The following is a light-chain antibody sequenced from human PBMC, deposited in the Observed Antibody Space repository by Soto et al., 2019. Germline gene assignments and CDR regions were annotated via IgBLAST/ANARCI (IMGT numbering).Light chain of an antibody. CDR1: SSDVGGYNY. Sequence: QSALTQPASVSGSPGQSITISCTGTSSDVGGYNYVSWYQQHPGKAPKLMIYDVSNRPSGVSNRFSGSKSGNTASLTISGLQDEDEAAYYCSSYTSSSTGVFGGGTKLTVL. V-gene: IGLV2-14*01. CDR3: SSYTSSSTGV. CDR2: DVS. J-gene: IGLJ2*01.